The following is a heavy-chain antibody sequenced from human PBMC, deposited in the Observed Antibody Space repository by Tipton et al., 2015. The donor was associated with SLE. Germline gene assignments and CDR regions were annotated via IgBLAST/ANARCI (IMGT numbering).Heavy chain of an antibody. CDR2: IYTSGST. D-gene: IGHD2-2*01. J-gene: IGHJ4*02. CDR3: ATSPLTL. Sequence: TLSLTCTVSGGSISSSNYYWGWIRQPPGKGLEWIGYIYTSGSTYYNPSLKSRVTISVDMSKNQFSLKLTSVTAADTAVYYCATSPLTLWGQGTLVTVSS. V-gene: IGHV4-61*05. CDR1: GGSISSSNYY.